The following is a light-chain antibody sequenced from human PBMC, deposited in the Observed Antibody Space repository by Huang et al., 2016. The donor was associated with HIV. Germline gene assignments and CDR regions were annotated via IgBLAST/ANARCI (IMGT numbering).Light chain of an antibody. V-gene: IGKV3-20*01. CDR2: GAS. CDR3: QQYGSSVVT. J-gene: IGKJ1*01. Sequence: EIVLTQSPGTLSLSPGERATLSCRASQSFSSNYLAWYQQKPGQAPRLLIYGASSRATGIPDRFRGSGSGTHFTRIISRLEPEDFAVYYCQQYGSSVVTFGQGTKVEVK. CDR1: QSFSSNY.